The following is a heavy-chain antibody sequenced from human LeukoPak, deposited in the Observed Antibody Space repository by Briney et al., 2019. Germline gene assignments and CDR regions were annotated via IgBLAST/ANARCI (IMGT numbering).Heavy chain of an antibody. CDR1: GGSFSGYY. V-gene: IGHV4-34*01. CDR2: INRSGST. J-gene: IGHJ6*02. Sequence: SETLSLTCAVYGGSFSGYYWSWIRQPPGKGLEWIGEINRSGSTNYNPSLKSRVTISVDTSKNQFSLKLSSVTAADTAVYYCARDYLTYSSGWYGLYYYYGMDVWGQGTTVTVSS. CDR3: ARDYLTYSSGWYGLYYYYGMDV. D-gene: IGHD6-19*01.